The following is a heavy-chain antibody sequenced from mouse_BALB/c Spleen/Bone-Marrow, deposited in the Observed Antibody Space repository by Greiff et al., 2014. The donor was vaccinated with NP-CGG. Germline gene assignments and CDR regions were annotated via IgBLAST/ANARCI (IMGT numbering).Heavy chain of an antibody. CDR1: GYSITSGYY. CDR2: ISYDGSN. CDR3: AALLAY. Sequence: EVQLQQSGPGLVKPSQSLSLTCSVTGYSITSGYYWNWIRQFPGNKLEWMGFISYDGSNNYNPSLKNRISITRDTSKNQFFLKLNSVTTEDTATYYCAALLAYWGQGTLVTVSA. V-gene: IGHV3-6*02. J-gene: IGHJ3*01.